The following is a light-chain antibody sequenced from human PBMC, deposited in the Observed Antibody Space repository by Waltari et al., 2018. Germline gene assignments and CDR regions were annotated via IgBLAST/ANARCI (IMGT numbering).Light chain of an antibody. CDR3: QQYHSSPRT. J-gene: IGKJ1*01. CDR1: QSIGGW. Sequence: CRASQSIGGWLAWYQQKPGKAPELLIYEASSLQSGVPSRFSGSGSGTEFILTIGSLQPDDFATYYCQQYHSSPRTFGQGTKVEI. V-gene: IGKV1-5*03. CDR2: EAS.